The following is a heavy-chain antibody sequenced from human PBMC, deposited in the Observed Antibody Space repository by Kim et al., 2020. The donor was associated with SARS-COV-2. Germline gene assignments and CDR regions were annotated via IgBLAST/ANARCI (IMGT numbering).Heavy chain of an antibody. CDR2: IRSSGSTI. D-gene: IGHD2-8*02. J-gene: IGHJ6*02. Sequence: GGSLRLSCAASGFTFNDYYMSWIRQASGKGLEWVSCIRSSGSTIEYADSVKGRVTITRDNAKNALYMQMNSLRAEDTAAYYCARATKRCIVLVVCDYYDGFDVWGQGTTVTVSS. CDR3: ARATKRCIVLVVCDYYDGFDV. CDR1: GFTFNDYY. V-gene: IGHV3-11*01.